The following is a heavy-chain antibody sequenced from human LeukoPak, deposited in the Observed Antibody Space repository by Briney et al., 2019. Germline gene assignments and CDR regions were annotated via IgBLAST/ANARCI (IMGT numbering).Heavy chain of an antibody. CDR3: AKHRVPDYYDSSGYSDAFYI. CDR2: ISGSGGST. Sequence: GGSLTLSCAVSGFSISSYAMSWVRQAPGKGLEWVSAISGSGGSTYYADSVKGQFTISRDNSKNTLYLQMNSVRAEDTAVYYCAKHRVPDYYDSSGYSDAFYIWGQGTMVTVSS. D-gene: IGHD3-22*01. J-gene: IGHJ3*02. CDR1: GFSISSYA. V-gene: IGHV3-23*01.